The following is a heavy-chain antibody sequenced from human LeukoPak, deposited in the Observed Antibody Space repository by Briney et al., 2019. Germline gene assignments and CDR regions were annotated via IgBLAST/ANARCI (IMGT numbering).Heavy chain of an antibody. CDR1: GFTFTSYA. CDR3: AKVMKGSERLTMVRGVIIKTAGLYYMDV. J-gene: IGHJ6*03. V-gene: IGHV3-23*01. D-gene: IGHD3-10*01. Sequence: GGSLRLSCAASGFTFTSYAMSWVRQAPGKGLEWVSAISGGGGSTYYADSVKGRFTISRDNSKNTVYLQMNSLRAEDTAVYYCAKVMKGSERLTMVRGVIIKTAGLYYMDVWGKGTTVTVSS. CDR2: ISGGGGST.